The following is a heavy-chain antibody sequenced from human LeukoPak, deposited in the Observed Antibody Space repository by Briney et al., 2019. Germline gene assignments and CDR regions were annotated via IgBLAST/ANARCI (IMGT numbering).Heavy chain of an antibody. CDR3: ERLRRNYDRTDFYYYYDI. J-gene: IGHJ4*02. Sequence: PGGSLRLSCAASGFTFTSYSFNWVRQAPGKGLEWVASINTVGSYIYYADSVRGRFTISRDDADNSLFLQMNSLRAEDTGVYFCERLRRNYDRTDFYYYYDIWGQGTLVTVSS. D-gene: IGHD3/OR15-3a*01. CDR1: GFTFTSYS. V-gene: IGHV3-21*01. CDR2: INTVGSYI.